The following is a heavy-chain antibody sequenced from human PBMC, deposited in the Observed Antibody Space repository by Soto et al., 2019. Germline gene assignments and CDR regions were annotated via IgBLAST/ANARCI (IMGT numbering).Heavy chain of an antibody. Sequence: QVQLVQSGAEVKKPGSSVKVSCKASGGTFSSDAISWVRQAPGQGLEWMGGIIPNSGGTKYAQKFQGRVTMTRDTSISTVYMELSNLSPDDTAVYYCGRGRSGELVVFYWGQGTLVTVYS. CDR3: GRGRSGELVVFY. V-gene: IGHV1-2*02. CDR1: GGTFSSDA. D-gene: IGHD1-7*01. J-gene: IGHJ4*02. CDR2: IIPNSGGT.